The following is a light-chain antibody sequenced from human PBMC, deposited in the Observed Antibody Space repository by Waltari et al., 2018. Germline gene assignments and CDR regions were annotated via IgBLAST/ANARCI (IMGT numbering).Light chain of an antibody. CDR1: QTVSSHY. CDR2: DAS. V-gene: IGKV3D-20*02. Sequence: ATLSCRASQTVSSHYLAWYQQKPGQAPRLLIFDASSRASGVPDRFSGSGSATDFTLTISRLEPEDFAVYYCQHYRAFGQGTTLEIK. CDR3: QHYRA. J-gene: IGKJ2*01.